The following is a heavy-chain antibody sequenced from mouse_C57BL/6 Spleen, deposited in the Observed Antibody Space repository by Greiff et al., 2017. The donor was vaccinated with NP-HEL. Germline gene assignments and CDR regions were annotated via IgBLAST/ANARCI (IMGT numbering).Heavy chain of an antibody. V-gene: IGHV1-59*01. D-gene: IGHD2-3*01. CDR1: GYTFTSYW. Sequence: QLQQSGAELVRPGTSVKLSCKASGYTFTSYWMHWVKQRPGQGLEWIGVIDPSDSYTNYNQKFKGKATLTVDTSSSTAYMQLSSLTSEDSAVYYCARRGGLLRAMDYWGQGTSVTVSS. J-gene: IGHJ4*01. CDR3: ARRGGLLRAMDY. CDR2: IDPSDSYT.